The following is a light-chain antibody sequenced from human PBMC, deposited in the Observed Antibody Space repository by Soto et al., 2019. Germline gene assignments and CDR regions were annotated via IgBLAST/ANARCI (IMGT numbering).Light chain of an antibody. J-gene: IGKJ2*01. V-gene: IGKV3-11*01. CDR2: SAS. CDR3: QHRGAWPPYT. CDR1: ETIYNF. Sequence: EIVLTQSPATLSLSPGDRATLSCRANETIYNFLAWYQQKPGQAPRLLLYSASDRATGIPARFSGSGSGTDFTRTISGLEPEDFAGYYCQHRGAWPPYTFGQGTKLDIK.